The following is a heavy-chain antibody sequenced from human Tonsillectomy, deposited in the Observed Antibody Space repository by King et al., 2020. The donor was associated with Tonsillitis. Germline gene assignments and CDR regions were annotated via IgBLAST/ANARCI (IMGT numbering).Heavy chain of an antibody. D-gene: IGHD2-15*01. J-gene: IGHJ3*02. CDR1: GYSFTNYW. Sequence: QLVQSAAEVKKAGESLKISWKVSGYSFTNYWSACVRQMPGKGLEWMGMIYLGDSETRYSPSVQGQVTISADKSISTAYLQWSSLKASDNAMYYWARLEEKCRGDSCTPNIPYSFNIWGQGTMVTASS. CDR2: IYLGDSET. CDR3: ARLEEKCRGDSCTPNIPYSFNI. V-gene: IGHV5-51*01.